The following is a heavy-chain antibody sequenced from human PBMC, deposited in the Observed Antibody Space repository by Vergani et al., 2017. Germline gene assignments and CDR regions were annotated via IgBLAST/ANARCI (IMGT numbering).Heavy chain of an antibody. V-gene: IGHV3-21*01. CDR1: GFTFSSYS. CDR2: ISSSSSYI. CDR3: ARSSGYPDAFDI. D-gene: IGHD5-18*01. Sequence: VQLVESGGGVVQPGRSLRLSCAASGFTFSSYSMNWVRQAPGKGLEWVSSISSSSSYIYYADSVKGRFTISRDNAKNSLYLQMNSLRAEDTAVYYCARSSGYPDAFDIWGQGTMVTVSS. J-gene: IGHJ3*02.